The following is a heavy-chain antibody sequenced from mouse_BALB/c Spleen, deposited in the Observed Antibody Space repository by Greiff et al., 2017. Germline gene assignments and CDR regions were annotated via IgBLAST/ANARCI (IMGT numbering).Heavy chain of an antibody. V-gene: IGHV3-2*02. CDR1: GYSITSDYA. Sequence: EVQLQESGPGLVKPSQSLSLTCTVTGYSITSDYAWNWIRQFPGNKLEWMGYISYSGSTSYNPSLKSRISITRDTSKNQFFLQLNSVTTEDTATYYCARGDDPFAYWGQGTLVTVSA. CDR2: ISYSGST. J-gene: IGHJ3*01. D-gene: IGHD2-3*01. CDR3: ARGDDPFAY.